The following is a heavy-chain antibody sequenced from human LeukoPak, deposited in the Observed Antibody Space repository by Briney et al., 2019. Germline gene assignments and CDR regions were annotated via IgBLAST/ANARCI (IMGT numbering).Heavy chain of an antibody. D-gene: IGHD3-22*01. V-gene: IGHV3-23*01. Sequence: GGSLRLSCAAPGFTFSNYAMTWVRQAPGKGLEWVSSISGSGGSTYYADSVKGRFTISRDNSKNTLYLQMNSLRAEDTAVYYCAKDSPYYYDSSGLHDYWGQGTLVTVSS. CDR1: GFTFSNYA. CDR2: ISGSGGST. CDR3: AKDSPYYYDSSGLHDY. J-gene: IGHJ4*02.